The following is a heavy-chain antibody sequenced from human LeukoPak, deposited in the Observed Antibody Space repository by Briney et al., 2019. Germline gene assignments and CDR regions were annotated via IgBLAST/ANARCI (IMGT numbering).Heavy chain of an antibody. J-gene: IGHJ5*02. CDR1: GFTFSSYA. V-gene: IGHV3-23*01. CDR2: ISGSGGST. D-gene: IGHD3-3*01. Sequence: PGGSLRLSCAASGFTFSSYAMSWVRQAPGKGLEWVSAISGSGGSTYYADSVKGRFTISRDNSKNTLYLQMNSLRAEDTAVYYCAKDIDPETYYDFWSGYPMAYNWFDPWGQGTLVTVSS. CDR3: AKDIDPETYYDFWSGYPMAYNWFDP.